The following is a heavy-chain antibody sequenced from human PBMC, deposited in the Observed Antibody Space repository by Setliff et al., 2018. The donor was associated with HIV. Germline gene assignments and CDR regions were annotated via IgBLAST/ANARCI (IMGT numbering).Heavy chain of an antibody. Sequence: SETLSLTCAVSGYSISSGYYWGWIRQPPGKGLEWIGSIYHSGSTYYSPSLKSRVTISVDTSKNQFSLKLSSVTAADTAVYYCARAMRGVVVTTFYFRHWGQGTLVTVSS. CDR3: ARAMRGVVVTTFYFRH. V-gene: IGHV4-38-2*01. CDR2: IYHSGST. J-gene: IGHJ1*01. CDR1: GYSISSGYY. D-gene: IGHD2-21*02.